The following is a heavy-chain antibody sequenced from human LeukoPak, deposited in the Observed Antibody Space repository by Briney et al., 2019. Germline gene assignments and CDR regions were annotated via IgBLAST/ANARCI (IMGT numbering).Heavy chain of an antibody. CDR1: GGSFSDYY. CDR2: MSPSGSP. Sequence: SETLSLTCAVYGGSFSDYYWTWIRQTPGKGLEWIGDMSPSGSPNYNPSLKSRVTISVDTSKNQFSLKLRSVTAADTAVYYCARGRQDVNMIVVVMAGVSYYLDVWGEGTTVTVS. CDR3: ARGRQDVNMIVVVMAGVSYYLDV. J-gene: IGHJ6*03. D-gene: IGHD3-22*01. V-gene: IGHV4-34*01.